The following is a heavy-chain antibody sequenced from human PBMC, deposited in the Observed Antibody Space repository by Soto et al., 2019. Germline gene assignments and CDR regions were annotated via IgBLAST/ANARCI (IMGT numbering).Heavy chain of an antibody. CDR3: ARVGYYDSSGYYSDYYYGMDV. CDR1: GGSISSYY. CDR2: IYYSGST. J-gene: IGHJ6*02. D-gene: IGHD3-22*01. V-gene: IGHV4-59*01. Sequence: QVQLQESGPGLVKPSETLSLTCTVSGGSISSYYWSWIRQPPGKGLEWIGYIYYSGSTNYNPSLKRRVTISVDTSKNQFSLKLSSVTAADTAVYYCARVGYYDSSGYYSDYYYGMDVWGQGTTVTVSS.